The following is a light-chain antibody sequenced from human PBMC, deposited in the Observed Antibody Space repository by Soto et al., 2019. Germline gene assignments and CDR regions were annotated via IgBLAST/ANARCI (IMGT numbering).Light chain of an antibody. V-gene: IGKV3-20*01. Sequence: EIRLTQSPGTLSLYPRQRATLSCRASQSRSGSYLAWYPQKPGQAPRLLIYGASSRSTGILDRLSGSGSATAVSLTISRLEPEDDVVYYCQQYGSSHETFGQGTKVDIK. CDR3: QQYGSSHET. CDR2: GAS. CDR1: QSRSGSY. J-gene: IGKJ1*01.